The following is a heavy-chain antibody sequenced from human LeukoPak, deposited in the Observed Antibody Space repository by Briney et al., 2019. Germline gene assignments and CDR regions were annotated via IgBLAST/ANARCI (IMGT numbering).Heavy chain of an antibody. CDR2: INWNGGST. J-gene: IGHJ6*03. CDR1: GFTFDDYG. Sequence: GGSLRLSCAASGFTFDDYGMSWVRHAPGKGLEWVSGINWNGGSTGYADSVKGRFTISRDNAKNSLYLQMNSLRAEDTALYYCARATTSYYYYYMDVWGKGTTVTVSS. D-gene: IGHD1-26*01. V-gene: IGHV3-20*04. CDR3: ARATTSYYYYYMDV.